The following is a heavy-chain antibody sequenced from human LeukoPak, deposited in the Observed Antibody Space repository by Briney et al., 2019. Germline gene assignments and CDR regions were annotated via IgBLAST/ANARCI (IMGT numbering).Heavy chain of an antibody. Sequence: SETLSLTCTVSGGSISSYYWSWIRQPPGKGLEWIGYIYYSGSTNHNPSLKSRVTVSVDTSKNQFSLKLSSVTAADTAVYYCARSYSSWSEYFQHWGQGTLVTVSS. J-gene: IGHJ1*01. CDR1: GGSISSYY. CDR3: ARSYSSWSEYFQH. V-gene: IGHV4-59*01. D-gene: IGHD6-13*01. CDR2: IYYSGST.